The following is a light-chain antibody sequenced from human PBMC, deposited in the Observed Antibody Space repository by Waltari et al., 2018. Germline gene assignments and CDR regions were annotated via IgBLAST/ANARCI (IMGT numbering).Light chain of an antibody. Sequence: DVQLTQSPSSLSASVGDRVTITCQASQDIYNYLNWFQQKPGKAPKLLMYEASNLETGVPSRCSGSRSGTDFTFTISSLQPEDVATYYCQQYENFPYSFGQGTKLEIK. V-gene: IGKV1-33*01. CDR1: QDIYNY. J-gene: IGKJ2*03. CDR2: EAS. CDR3: QQYENFPYS.